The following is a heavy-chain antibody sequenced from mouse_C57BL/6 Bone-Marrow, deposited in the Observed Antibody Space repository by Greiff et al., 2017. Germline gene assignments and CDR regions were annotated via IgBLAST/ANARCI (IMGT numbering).Heavy chain of an antibody. Sequence: QVQLQQPGAELVMPGASVKLSCKASGYTFTSYWMHWVKQRPGQGLEWIGEIDPSDSYTNYNQKFKGKSTLTVDKSSSTAYMQLSSLTSEDSAVFYGARDTTVGALYYAMDYWGQGTSVTVSS. J-gene: IGHJ4*01. CDR2: IDPSDSYT. CDR1: GYTFTSYW. V-gene: IGHV1-69*01. D-gene: IGHD1-1*01. CDR3: ARDTTVGALYYAMDY.